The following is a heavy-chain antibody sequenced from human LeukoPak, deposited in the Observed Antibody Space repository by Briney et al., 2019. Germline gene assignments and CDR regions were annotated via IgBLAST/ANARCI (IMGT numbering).Heavy chain of an antibody. CDR2: IYSGGST. CDR3: AKGGVQWLAPFDY. J-gene: IGHJ4*02. Sequence: GGSLRLSCAASGFTVSSNYMSWVRQAPGKGLEWVSVIYSGGSTYYADSVKGRFTISRDNSKNTLYLQMNSLRAEDTAVYYCAKGGVQWLAPFDYWGQGTLVTVSS. CDR1: GFTVSSNY. V-gene: IGHV3-53*05. D-gene: IGHD6-19*01.